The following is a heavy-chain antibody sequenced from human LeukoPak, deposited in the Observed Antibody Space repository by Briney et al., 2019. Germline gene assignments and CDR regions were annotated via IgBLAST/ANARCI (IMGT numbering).Heavy chain of an antibody. V-gene: IGHV3-23*01. Sequence: GGSLRLSCAASGFTFCSYAMSWVRQAPGKGLEWVSAISGSGFSTYYADSVKGRFTISRDNSKNTLYLQMNSLRAEDTAVYYCATYRQVLLPFESWGQGTLVTVSS. CDR2: ISGSGFST. J-gene: IGHJ4*02. CDR3: ATYRQVLLPFES. D-gene: IGHD5-18*01. CDR1: GFTFCSYA.